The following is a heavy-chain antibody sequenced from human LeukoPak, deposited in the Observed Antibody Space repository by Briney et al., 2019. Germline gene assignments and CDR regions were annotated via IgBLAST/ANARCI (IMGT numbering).Heavy chain of an antibody. CDR3: ARDRGYSTFDY. CDR2: IKEDGSEI. J-gene: IGHJ4*02. CDR1: EFIFSDYW. D-gene: IGHD4-23*01. Sequence: GGSLRLSCVASEFIFSDYWMSWVRQAPGKGLEWVANIKEDGSEINYVDSVKGRFTISRDNAKNSLYLQMNSLRVDDTAVYYCARDRGYSTFDYWGQGTLVTVSS. V-gene: IGHV3-7*01.